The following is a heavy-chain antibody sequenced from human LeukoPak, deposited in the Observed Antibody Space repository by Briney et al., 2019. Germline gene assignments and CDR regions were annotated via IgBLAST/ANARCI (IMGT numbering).Heavy chain of an antibody. CDR3: ARGELLTDY. CDR2: ISYDGSNK. J-gene: IGHJ4*02. V-gene: IGHV3-30*04. D-gene: IGHD3-10*01. Sequence: PGGSLRLSCAASGFTFSSYAMHWVRQAPGKGPEWVAVISYDGSNKYYADSVKGRFTISRDNSKNTLYLQMNSLRAEDTAVYYCARGELLTDYWGQGTLVTVSS. CDR1: GFTFSSYA.